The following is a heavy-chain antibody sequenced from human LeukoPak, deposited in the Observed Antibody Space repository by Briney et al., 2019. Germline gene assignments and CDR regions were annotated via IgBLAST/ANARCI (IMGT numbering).Heavy chain of an antibody. J-gene: IGHJ4*02. D-gene: IGHD1-26*01. Sequence: PGGSLRLSCAASGLTFSSHWMHWVRQAPGKGLVWVSRITNDGSSTTYADSVKGRFTISRDNAKNSLYLQMNSLRAEDTAVYYCARETSGSYSVDYWGQGTLVTVSS. CDR1: GLTFSSHW. V-gene: IGHV3-74*01. CDR2: ITNDGSST. CDR3: ARETSGSYSVDY.